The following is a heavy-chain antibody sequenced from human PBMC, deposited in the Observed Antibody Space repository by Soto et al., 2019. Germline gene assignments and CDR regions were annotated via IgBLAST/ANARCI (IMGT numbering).Heavy chain of an antibody. J-gene: IGHJ6*03. V-gene: IGHV1-18*01. Sequence: QVQLVQSGAELKKPGASAKVSCKASGYIFTSYGISWVRQAPGQGLEWMAWISVDSGNTNYAQNFQGRVTMTTDTYASTAHMELSSLRSDVTAVYYCARFKGSGTTYYMDVWRKGTTVNVSS. CDR3: ARFKGSGTTYYMDV. D-gene: IGHD3-10*01. CDR2: ISVDSGNT. CDR1: GYIFTSYG.